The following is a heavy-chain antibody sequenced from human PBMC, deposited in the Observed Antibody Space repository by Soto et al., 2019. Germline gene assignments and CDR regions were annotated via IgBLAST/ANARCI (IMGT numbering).Heavy chain of an antibody. CDR3: ALAAAGTGLFDY. V-gene: IGHV4-61*01. J-gene: IGHJ4*02. D-gene: IGHD6-13*01. CDR2: IYYSGST. Sequence: SETLSLTCTVSGGSIRSSSYYWSWIRQPPGKGLEWIGYIYYSGSTNYNPSLKSRVTISVDTSKNQFSLKLSSVTAADTAVYYCALAAAGTGLFDYWGQGTLVTSPQ. CDR1: GGSIRSSSYY.